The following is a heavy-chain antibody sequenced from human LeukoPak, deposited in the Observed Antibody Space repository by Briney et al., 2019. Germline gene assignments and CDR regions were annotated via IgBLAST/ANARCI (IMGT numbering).Heavy chain of an antibody. Sequence: SETLSLTCTVSGYSISSGYYWGWIRQPPGKGLEWIGSIYYSGSTNYNPSLKSRVTMSADTSKNQFSLKLSSVTAADTAVYYCAGRYNYGATYAFDIWGQGTMVTVSS. CDR3: AGRYNYGATYAFDI. CDR1: GYSISSGYY. CDR2: IYYSGST. D-gene: IGHD5-18*01. V-gene: IGHV4-38-2*02. J-gene: IGHJ3*02.